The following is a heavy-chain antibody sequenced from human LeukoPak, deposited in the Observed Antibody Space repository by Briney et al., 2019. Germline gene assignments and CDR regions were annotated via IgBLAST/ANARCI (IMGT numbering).Heavy chain of an antibody. CDR3: AKDQWELQQYYFDY. Sequence: PGGSLRLSCAASGFTFSSYDMTWVRQAPGRGLEWVSSIRPSGDNTYYGDSVKGRFTISRDNSKNTLYLQMNSLRAEDTAVYYCAKDQWELQQYYFDYWGQGTLVTVSS. J-gene: IGHJ4*02. CDR2: IRPSGDNT. V-gene: IGHV3-23*01. D-gene: IGHD1-26*01. CDR1: GFTFSSYD.